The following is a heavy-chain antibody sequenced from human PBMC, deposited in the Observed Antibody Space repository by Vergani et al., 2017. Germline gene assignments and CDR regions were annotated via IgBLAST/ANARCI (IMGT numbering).Heavy chain of an antibody. V-gene: IGHV3-9*01. CDR1: GFTFDDYA. CDR3: AKDFYGDDYYYYYMDV. D-gene: IGHD4-17*01. J-gene: IGHJ6*03. Sequence: EVQLVESGGGLVQPGRSLRLSCAASGFTFDDYAMHWVRQAPGKGLEWVSGISWNSGSIGYADSVKGRFTISRDNAKNSLYLQMNSLRAEDTALYYCAKDFYGDDYYYYYMDVWGKGP. CDR2: ISWNSGSI.